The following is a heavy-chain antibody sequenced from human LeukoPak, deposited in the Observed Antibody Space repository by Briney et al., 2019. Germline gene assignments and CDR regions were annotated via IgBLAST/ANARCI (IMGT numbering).Heavy chain of an antibody. CDR2: IYYSGST. V-gene: IGHV4-39*07. CDR1: GGSISSSSYY. CDR3: ARGKAEPDYYYYYYMDV. Sequence: SETLSLTCTVSGGSISSSSYYWGWIRQPPGKGLEWIGSIYYSGSTYYNPSLKSRVTISVDTSKNQFSLKLSSVTAADTAVYYCARGKAEPDYYYYYYMDVWGKGTTVTVSS. J-gene: IGHJ6*03.